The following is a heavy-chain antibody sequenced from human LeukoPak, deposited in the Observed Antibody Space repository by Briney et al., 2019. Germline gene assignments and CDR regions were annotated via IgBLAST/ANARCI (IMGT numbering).Heavy chain of an antibody. CDR2: IKQDGSEK. Sequence: PGGSLRLSCAASGFTFSSYWMSWVRQAPGKGLEWVANIKQDGSEKYYVDSVKGRFTISRDNAKNSLYLQMNSLRAEDAAVYYCARARPMITFGRPYYFDCWGQGTLVTVSS. CDR3: ARARPMITFGRPYYFDC. J-gene: IGHJ4*02. V-gene: IGHV3-7*03. CDR1: GFTFSSYW. D-gene: IGHD3-16*01.